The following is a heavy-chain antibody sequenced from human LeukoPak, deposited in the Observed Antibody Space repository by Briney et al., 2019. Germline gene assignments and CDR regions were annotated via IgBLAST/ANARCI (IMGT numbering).Heavy chain of an antibody. Sequence: GGSLRLSCAASGFTFSGHNMNWVRQAPGKGLEWISFVSISSGTIYYADSVKGRFRISRDNAKNSLYLQMTSLRAEDTAVYYCASSWGSAIDFWGQGTLVTVSS. V-gene: IGHV3-48*04. D-gene: IGHD3-16*01. CDR3: ASSWGSAIDF. J-gene: IGHJ4*02. CDR2: VSISSGTI. CDR1: GFTFSGHN.